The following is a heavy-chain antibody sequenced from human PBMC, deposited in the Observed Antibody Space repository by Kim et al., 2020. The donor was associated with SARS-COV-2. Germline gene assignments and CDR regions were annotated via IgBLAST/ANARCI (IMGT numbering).Heavy chain of an antibody. V-gene: IGHV3-30*07. CDR3: SRDVIVVVPAAHDAFDI. J-gene: IGHJ3*02. D-gene: IGHD2-2*01. Sequence: SVKGRFTISRDNSKNTLYLQMNSLRAEDTAVYYCSRDVIVVVPAAHDAFDIWGQGTMVTVSS.